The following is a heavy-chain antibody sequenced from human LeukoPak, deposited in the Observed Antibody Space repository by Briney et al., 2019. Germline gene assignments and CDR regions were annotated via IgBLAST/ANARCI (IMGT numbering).Heavy chain of an antibody. CDR1: GGTFSSSA. CDR2: IIPIFGTA. J-gene: IGHJ4*02. D-gene: IGHD3-22*01. Sequence: ASVKVSCKASGGTFSSSAISWVRQAPGQGLEWMGGIIPIFGTANYAQKFTITTDESTSTAYMELSSLRSEDTAVYYCAREFLYYYDSSGYYYDRVYYFDYWGQGTLVTVSS. CDR3: AREFLYYYDSSGYYYDRVYYFDY. V-gene: IGHV1-69*05.